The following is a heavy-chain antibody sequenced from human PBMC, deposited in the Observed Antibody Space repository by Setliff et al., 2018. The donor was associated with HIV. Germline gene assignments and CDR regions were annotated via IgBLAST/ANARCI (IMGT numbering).Heavy chain of an antibody. V-gene: IGHV1-46*01. D-gene: IGHD3-22*01. J-gene: IGHJ3*02. CDR2: MNAKSGST. CDR3: ARGGLVDSSGYYYRSGGAFDI. CDR1: GYTFSDYY. Sequence: ASVKVSCKSSGYTFSDYYMHWVRQAPGQGLEWMGIMNAKSGSTHYARKFQGRVTMTRDTATSTVYMELSRLRSDDTAVYYCARGGLVDSSGYYYRSGGAFDIWGQGTMGT.